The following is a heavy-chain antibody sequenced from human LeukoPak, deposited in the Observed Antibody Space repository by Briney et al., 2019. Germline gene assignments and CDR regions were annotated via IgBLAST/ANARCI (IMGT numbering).Heavy chain of an antibody. CDR1: GYGFISYW. J-gene: IGHJ4*02. D-gene: IGHD1-26*01. CDR2: IYPGDSDT. Sequence: GESLKISCKGSGYGFISYWIAWVRQMPGKGLEWMGIIYPGDSDTRYSPSFQGQVTISADKSISTAYLQWSSLKASDTAMYYCARQSDGGGSYPDYWGQGTLVTVSS. CDR3: ARQSDGGGSYPDY. V-gene: IGHV5-51*01.